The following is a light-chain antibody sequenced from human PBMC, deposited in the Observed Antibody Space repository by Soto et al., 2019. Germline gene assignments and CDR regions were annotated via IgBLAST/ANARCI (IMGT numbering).Light chain of an antibody. J-gene: IGKJ5*01. CDR3: QQRHMWPIT. CDR2: DAY. Sequence: EVALTQSPLTGCLSPGERATLWCRASQSFRGLLAWYKQKHGQAPRLLIYDAYNRATGIPPRFSGSGSGKDFTLTIRSLENEDSEVYYCQQRHMWPITFGQGKQLEIK. V-gene: IGKV3-11*01. CDR1: QSFRGL.